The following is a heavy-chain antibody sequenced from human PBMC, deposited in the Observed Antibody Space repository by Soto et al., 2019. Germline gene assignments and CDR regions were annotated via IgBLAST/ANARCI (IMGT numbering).Heavy chain of an antibody. CDR3: ARFIRRPAFDI. J-gene: IGHJ3*02. V-gene: IGHV4-30-4*01. CDR1: GGSISSDDYY. Sequence: QVQLQESGPGLVKPSQTLSLTCTVSGGSISSDDYYWSWIRQPPGKGLECIGYIYYSGSTYYNPSLTSRVTISVDTSKNQFSLKLRSVTAADTAVYYCARFIRRPAFDIWGQGTMVTVSS. D-gene: IGHD3-16*02. CDR2: IYYSGST.